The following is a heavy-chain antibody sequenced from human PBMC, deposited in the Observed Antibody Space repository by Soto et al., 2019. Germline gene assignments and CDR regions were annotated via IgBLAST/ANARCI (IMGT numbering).Heavy chain of an antibody. D-gene: IGHD2-21*01. V-gene: IGHV3-23*01. CDR3: ATSGHCGGLRCSSFDM. J-gene: IGHJ3*02. CDR1: RFTLRNYV. CDR2: TGGSGDT. Sequence: EVQLLESGGGLVQPGGSLRLSCAASRFTLRNYVVNWVRRAPGKGLEWVSTTGGSGDTYYPDSVKGRFTISRDNSKNTVYLEMITLRAEDTAVYYCATSGHCGGLRCSSFDMWGQGTVVTVSS.